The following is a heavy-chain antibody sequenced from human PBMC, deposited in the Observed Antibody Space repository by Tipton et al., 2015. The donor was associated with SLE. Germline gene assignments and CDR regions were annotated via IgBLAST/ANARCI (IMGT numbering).Heavy chain of an antibody. Sequence: RSLRLSCVASGFTFDAYGMHWVRQVPGKGLGWVSGILWSSGNIGYADSVRGRFTISRDNAKNSLYLQMNSLRPEDTALYYCVRDIGSVTAALGYWGQGTLVTVPS. V-gene: IGHV3-9*01. J-gene: IGHJ4*02. CDR2: ILWSSGNI. D-gene: IGHD3-10*01. CDR1: GFTFDAYG. CDR3: VRDIGSVTAALGY.